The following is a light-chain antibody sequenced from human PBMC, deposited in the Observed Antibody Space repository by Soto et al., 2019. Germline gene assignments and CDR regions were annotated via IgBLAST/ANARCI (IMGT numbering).Light chain of an antibody. CDR2: LAS. Sequence: DIVMTQSPLSLPVTPGESASISCRSSQSLQPGNGYTYLDWYLQKPGQAPQLLIYLASIRASGVPDRFSGSGSGTDFTLKISRVEAEDVGVYYFMQAVQAPLTFGGGTKVELK. CDR3: MQAVQAPLT. V-gene: IGKV2-28*01. J-gene: IGKJ4*01. CDR1: QSLQPGNGYTY.